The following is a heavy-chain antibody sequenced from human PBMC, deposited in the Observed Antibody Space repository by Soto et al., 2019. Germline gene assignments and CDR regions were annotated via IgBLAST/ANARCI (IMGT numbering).Heavy chain of an antibody. CDR2: IWYDGSNK. J-gene: IGHJ5*02. CDR3: ARGPGGGYDFDH. V-gene: IGHV3-33*01. Sequence: GGSLRLSCAASGFTFSNYGMHWVRQAPGKGLEWVAVIWYDGSNKYYADPVKGRFTIARDNSKNTLYLQMNSLRAEDTAVYSCARGPGGGYDFDHWGRGTLVTVSS. CDR1: GFTFSNYG. D-gene: IGHD5-12*01.